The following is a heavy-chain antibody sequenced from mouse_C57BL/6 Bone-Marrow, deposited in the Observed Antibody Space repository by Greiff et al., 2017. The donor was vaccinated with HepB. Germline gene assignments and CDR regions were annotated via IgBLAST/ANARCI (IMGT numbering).Heavy chain of an antibody. V-gene: IGHV3-6*01. CDR3: ARAGIYDGYSAY. CDR2: ISYDGSN. CDR1: GYSITSGYY. Sequence: EVQLVESGPGLVKPSQSLSLTCSVTGYSITSGYYWNWIRQFPGNKLEWMGYISYDGSNNYNPSLKNRISITRDTSKNQFFLKLNSVTTEDTATYYCARAGIYDGYSAYWGQGTLVTVSA. D-gene: IGHD2-3*01. J-gene: IGHJ3*01.